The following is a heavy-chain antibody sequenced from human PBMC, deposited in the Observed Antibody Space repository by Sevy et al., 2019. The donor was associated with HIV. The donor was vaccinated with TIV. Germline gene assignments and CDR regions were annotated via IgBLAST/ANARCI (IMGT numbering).Heavy chain of an antibody. Sequence: GGSLRLSCTASGFTFGDYAMSWFRQAPGKGLEWEGFIRSKAYGGTTEYAASMKGRFTISRDDSKSIAYLQMNSLKTEDTAVYYCTGVITMVLGVGEYYYYGMDVWGQGTTVTVSS. CDR2: IRSKAYGGTT. CDR1: GFTFGDYA. CDR3: TGVITMVLGVGEYYYYGMDV. V-gene: IGHV3-49*03. D-gene: IGHD3-10*01. J-gene: IGHJ6*02.